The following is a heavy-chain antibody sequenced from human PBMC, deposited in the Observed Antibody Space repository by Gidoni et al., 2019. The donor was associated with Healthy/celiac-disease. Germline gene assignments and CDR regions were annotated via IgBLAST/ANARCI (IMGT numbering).Heavy chain of an antibody. J-gene: IGHJ4*02. CDR1: GYTFTGYY. Sequence: QVQLVQSGAEVKKPGASVTVSCTASGYTFTGYYMHWVRQAPGQGLEWMGWINPNSGGTNYAQKFQGRVTMTRDTSISTAYMDLSRLRSDDTAVYYCARSSSGWYSYFDYWGQGTLVTVSS. D-gene: IGHD6-19*01. CDR2: INPNSGGT. CDR3: ARSSSGWYSYFDY. V-gene: IGHV1-2*02.